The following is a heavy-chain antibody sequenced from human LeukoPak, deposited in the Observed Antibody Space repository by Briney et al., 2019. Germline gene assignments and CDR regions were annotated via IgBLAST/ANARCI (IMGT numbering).Heavy chain of an antibody. D-gene: IGHD3-3*01. Sequence: PSETLSLTCTVSGGSISSSSYYWGWIRQPRGKGLEWIGSIYYSGSTYYNPSLKSRVTISVDTSKNQFSLKLSSVTAADTAVYYCARRAYYDFWSAQDYGMDVWGQGTTVTVSS. CDR3: ARRAYYDFWSAQDYGMDV. V-gene: IGHV4-39*01. CDR1: GGSISSSSYY. J-gene: IGHJ6*02. CDR2: IYYSGST.